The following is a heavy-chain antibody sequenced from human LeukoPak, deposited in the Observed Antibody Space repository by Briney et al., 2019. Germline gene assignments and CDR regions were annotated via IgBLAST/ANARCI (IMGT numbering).Heavy chain of an antibody. CDR2: INGDGSGT. Sequence: QPGGSLRLSCEASGFTINSYWMHWVRQAPGKGLVWVSHINGDGSGTSYADSVKGRFTISRDNAKNTLYLQMNSLRAEDTAVYYCARDLKRDGYNPFDLWGQGTLVSVPS. D-gene: IGHD5-24*01. J-gene: IGHJ4*02. CDR1: GFTINSYW. CDR3: ARDLKRDGYNPFDL. V-gene: IGHV3-74*01.